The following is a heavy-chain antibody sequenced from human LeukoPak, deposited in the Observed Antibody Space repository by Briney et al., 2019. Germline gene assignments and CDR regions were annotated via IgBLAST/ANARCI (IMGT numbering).Heavy chain of an antibody. Sequence: PGGSLRLSCAASGFTFSSYWMSCVRQAPGKGLEGGVNIKQDGSEKYYVDSVKGRFTISRDNAKNSLYLQMNSLRAEDTAVYYCARSLEVGYCSGGSCYAETYWGQGTLVTVSS. CDR3: ARSLEVGYCSGGSCYAETY. D-gene: IGHD2-15*01. CDR2: IKQDGSEK. J-gene: IGHJ4*02. CDR1: GFTFSSYW. V-gene: IGHV3-7*01.